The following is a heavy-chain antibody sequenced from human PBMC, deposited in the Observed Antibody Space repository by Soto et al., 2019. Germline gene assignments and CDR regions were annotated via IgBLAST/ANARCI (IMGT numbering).Heavy chain of an antibody. CDR3: ARLGGYSGYDPFDY. J-gene: IGHJ4*02. V-gene: IGHV3-23*01. D-gene: IGHD5-12*01. CDR1: GFAFSIYS. CDR2: ISGNGATT. Sequence: PGGALRLSCAASGFAFSIYSMGWVRQAPGKGLEWVSVISGNGATTYYPESVKGRFTISRDLSENTLFLQMNSLRAEDTAVYYCARLGGYSGYDPFDYWGQGTLVTVSS.